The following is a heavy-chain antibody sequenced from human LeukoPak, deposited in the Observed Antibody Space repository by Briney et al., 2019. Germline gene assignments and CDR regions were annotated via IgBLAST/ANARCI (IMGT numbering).Heavy chain of an antibody. J-gene: IGHJ4*02. D-gene: IGHD1-26*01. Sequence: SGTLSLTCTVSGGSISSYYWSWIRQPSGKGLEWIGYIYYSGSTNYNPSLKSRVTISVDTSKNQFSLKLSSVTAADTAVYYCARERGRVGATFDYWGQGTLVTVSS. CDR3: ARERGRVGATFDY. CDR1: GGSISSYY. CDR2: IYYSGST. V-gene: IGHV4-59*01.